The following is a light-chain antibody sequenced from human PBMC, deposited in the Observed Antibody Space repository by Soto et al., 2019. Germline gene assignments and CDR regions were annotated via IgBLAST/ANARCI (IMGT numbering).Light chain of an antibody. CDR2: KVS. Sequence: DVVMTQSPLSLPVTLGQPASISCRSSQGLVFSDGNTYLTWFQQRPGQSPRRLIYKVSNRDSGVPDRFSGSGSGTDFTLKISRVEAEDVGVCYGMLGSRWWTFGQGAKVEMK. J-gene: IGKJ1*01. CDR3: MLGSRWWT. V-gene: IGKV2-30*01. CDR1: QGLVFSDGNTY.